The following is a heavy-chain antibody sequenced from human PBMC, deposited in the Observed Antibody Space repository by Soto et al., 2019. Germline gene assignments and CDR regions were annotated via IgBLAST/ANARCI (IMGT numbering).Heavy chain of an antibody. CDR3: ATGGLYYYDSSGPAY. CDR2: IIPIFGTA. CDR1: GGTFSSYA. Sequence: SSVKGSCKASGGTFSSYAISWVRQAPGQGLEWMGGIIPIFGTANYAQKFQGRVTITADESTSTAYMELRSLRSEDTAVYYCATGGLYYYDSSGPAYWGQGTLVTVSS. V-gene: IGHV1-69*13. D-gene: IGHD3-22*01. J-gene: IGHJ4*02.